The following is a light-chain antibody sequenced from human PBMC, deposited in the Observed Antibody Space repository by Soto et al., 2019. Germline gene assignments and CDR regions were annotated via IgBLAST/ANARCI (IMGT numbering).Light chain of an antibody. Sequence: DIVMTQSPPSLAVSLGERATINCKSSQSLLYRSNNKNYLAWYQHKPGQPPKLLIYWASTRESGVPDRFSGSGSGTDFTLTISSLQAEDVAIYYCQQYYTTPLTFGGGTKVEI. CDR2: WAS. J-gene: IGKJ4*01. CDR3: QQYYTTPLT. CDR1: QSLLYRSNNKNY. V-gene: IGKV4-1*01.